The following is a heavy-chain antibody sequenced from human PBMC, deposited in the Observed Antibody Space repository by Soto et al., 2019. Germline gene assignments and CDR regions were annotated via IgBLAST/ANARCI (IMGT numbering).Heavy chain of an antibody. D-gene: IGHD5-12*01. J-gene: IGHJ4*02. CDR3: AAGGGLPRSY. CDR2: IYYSGST. CDR1: GGSISSYY. V-gene: IGHV4-59*08. Sequence: SETLSLTCTVSGGSISSYYWSWIRQPPGKGLEWIGYIYYSGSTNYNPSLKSRVTISVDTYKNQFSLKLSSVTAADTAVYYCAAGGGLPRSYWGQGTLVTVSS.